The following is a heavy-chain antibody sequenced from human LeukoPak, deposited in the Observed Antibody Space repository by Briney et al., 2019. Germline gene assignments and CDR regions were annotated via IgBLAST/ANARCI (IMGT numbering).Heavy chain of an antibody. CDR3: ARGSGH. CDR2: ISAYNGNT. J-gene: IGHJ4*02. V-gene: IGHV1-18*01. Sequence: ASVKVSCKASGYTFTSYGISWVRQAPGQGLEWMGWISAYNGNTNYAQKFQGRVTITADESTSTAYMELSSLRSEDTAVYYCARGSGHWGQGTLVTVSS. CDR1: GYTFTSYG. D-gene: IGHD3-3*01.